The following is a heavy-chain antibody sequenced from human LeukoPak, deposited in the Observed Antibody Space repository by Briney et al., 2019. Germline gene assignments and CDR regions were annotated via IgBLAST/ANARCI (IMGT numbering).Heavy chain of an antibody. J-gene: IGHJ2*01. CDR3: AAFYDYVWGSEWYFDL. V-gene: IGHV3-43*01. CDR1: GFTFDDYT. Sequence: GGSLRLSCAASGFTFDDYTMHWVRQAPGKGLEWVSLISWDGGSTYYADSVKGRFTISRDNSKNSLYLQMNSLRAEDTAVYYCAAFYDYVWGSEWYFDLWGRGTLVTVSS. CDR2: ISWDGGST. D-gene: IGHD3-16*01.